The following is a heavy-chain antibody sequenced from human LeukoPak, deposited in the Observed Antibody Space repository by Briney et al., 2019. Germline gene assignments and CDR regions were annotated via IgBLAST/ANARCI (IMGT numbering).Heavy chain of an antibody. D-gene: IGHD3-22*01. Sequence: SQTLSLTCTVSGGSISSGDYYWSWIRQPPGKGLEWIGYIYYSGSTYYNPSLKSRVTISLDTSKNQFSLKLSSVTAADTAVYYCAAGEYYYDSSGYPPMDVWGKGTTVTVSS. J-gene: IGHJ6*04. CDR3: AAGEYYYDSSGYPPMDV. V-gene: IGHV4-30-4*08. CDR2: IYYSGST. CDR1: GGSISSGDYY.